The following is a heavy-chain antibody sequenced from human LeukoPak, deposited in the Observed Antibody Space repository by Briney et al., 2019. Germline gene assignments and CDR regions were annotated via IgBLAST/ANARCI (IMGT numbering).Heavy chain of an antibody. Sequence: PSETLSLTCTVSGGSISRYYWSWLRQPPGKGLEWIGHIYDSASTNYNPSLKSRVAISVDTSKNQFSLKLTSVTPADTAVYFCASAVGNSYGQLDYWGQGTLVTVSS. D-gene: IGHD5-18*01. CDR3: ASAVGNSYGQLDY. CDR1: GGSISRYY. J-gene: IGHJ4*02. V-gene: IGHV4-59*01. CDR2: IYDSAST.